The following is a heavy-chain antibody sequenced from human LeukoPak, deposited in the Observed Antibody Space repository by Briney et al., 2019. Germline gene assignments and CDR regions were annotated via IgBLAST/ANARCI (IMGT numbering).Heavy chain of an antibody. CDR3: AKSSSRRVSSFDY. CDR2: ISGSGGST. CDR1: GFTFSSYA. D-gene: IGHD3-10*01. Sequence: GGSLRLSCAASGFTFSSYAMSWVRQAPGKGLEWVSAISGSGGSTYYADSVKGRFTISGDNSKNTLYLQMNSLRAEDTAVYYCAKSSSRRVSSFDYWGQGTLVTVSS. J-gene: IGHJ4*02. V-gene: IGHV3-23*01.